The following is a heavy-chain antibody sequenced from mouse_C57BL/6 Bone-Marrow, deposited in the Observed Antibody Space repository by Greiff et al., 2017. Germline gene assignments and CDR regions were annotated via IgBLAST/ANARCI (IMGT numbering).Heavy chain of an antibody. V-gene: IGHV1-72*01. CDR2: IDPNSGGT. Sequence: VKLQQPGAELVKPGASVKLSCKASGYTFTSYWMHWVKQRPGRGLEWIGRIDPNSGGTKYNEKFKSKATLTVDKPSSTAYMQLSSLTSEDSAVYYCARSSMIPYYYAMDYWGQGTSVTVSS. D-gene: IGHD2-4*01. CDR1: GYTFTSYW. J-gene: IGHJ4*01. CDR3: ARSSMIPYYYAMDY.